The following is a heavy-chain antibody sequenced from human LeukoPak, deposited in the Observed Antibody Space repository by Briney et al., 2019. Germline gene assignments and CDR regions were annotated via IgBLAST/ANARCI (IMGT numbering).Heavy chain of an antibody. Sequence: PSETLSLTCTVSGGSISSYYWGWIRQPAGKGLEWIGRIYTSGSTNYNPSLKSRVTMSVDTSKNQFSLKLSSVTAADTAVYYCARDFDSSSWYRLDPWGQGTLVTVSS. CDR3: ARDFDSSSWYRLDP. J-gene: IGHJ5*02. CDR2: IYTSGST. V-gene: IGHV4-4*07. D-gene: IGHD6-13*01. CDR1: GGSISSYY.